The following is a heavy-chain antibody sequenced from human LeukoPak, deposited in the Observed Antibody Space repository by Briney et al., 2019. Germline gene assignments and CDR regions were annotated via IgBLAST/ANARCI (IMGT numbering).Heavy chain of an antibody. V-gene: IGHV3-21*01. CDR2: ISSSSSYI. Sequence: SGGSLRLSCAASGFTFSSYSMNWVRQAPGKGLEWVSSISSSSSYIYYADSVKGRFTISRDNAKNSLYLQMNSLRAEDTAVYYCARDLSSYGGSPYFDYWGQGTLVTVSS. CDR3: ARDLSSYGGSPYFDY. J-gene: IGHJ4*02. D-gene: IGHD2-15*01. CDR1: GFTFSSYS.